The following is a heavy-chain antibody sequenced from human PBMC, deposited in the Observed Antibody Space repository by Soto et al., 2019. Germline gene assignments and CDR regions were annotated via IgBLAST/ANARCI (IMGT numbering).Heavy chain of an antibody. CDR1: GFTFSSYA. V-gene: IGHV3-30-3*01. CDR3: ARGESAAYGEFDY. J-gene: IGHJ4*02. D-gene: IGHD4-17*01. CDR2: ISYDGSNK. Sequence: QVQLVESGGGVVQPGRSLRLSCAASGFTFSSYAMHWVRQAPGKGLEWVAVISYDGSNKYYADSVKGRFTISRDNSKNTLYLQMNSLRAEDTAVYYCARGESAAYGEFDYWGQGTLVTVSS.